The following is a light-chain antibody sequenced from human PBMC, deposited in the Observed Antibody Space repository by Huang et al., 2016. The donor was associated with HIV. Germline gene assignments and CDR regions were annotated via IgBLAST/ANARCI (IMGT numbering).Light chain of an antibody. V-gene: IGKV3-11*01. Sequence: IVLTQSPATLSLSPGERATLSCRASQSVSSYLAWYQQRPGQAPRLLIYDASTRDTGIPARFSGSGSGTDVTLTISSLEPEDFAVYYCQQRSKSLTFGGGTKVEIK. CDR1: QSVSSY. J-gene: IGKJ4*01. CDR2: DAS. CDR3: QQRSKSLT.